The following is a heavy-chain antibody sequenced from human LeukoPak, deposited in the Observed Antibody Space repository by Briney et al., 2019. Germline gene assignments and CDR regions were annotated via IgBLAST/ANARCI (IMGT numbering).Heavy chain of an antibody. J-gene: IGHJ4*02. V-gene: IGHV4-39*07. Sequence: PSETLSLTCTVFGGSISSSSYYWGWIRQPPGKGLEWIGSIYYSGSTYYNPSLKSRVTISVDTSKNQFSLKLSSVTAADTAVYYCARVGHDYGDYVEAWGQGTLVTVSS. CDR2: IYYSGST. D-gene: IGHD4-17*01. CDR1: GGSISSSSYY. CDR3: ARVGHDYGDYVEA.